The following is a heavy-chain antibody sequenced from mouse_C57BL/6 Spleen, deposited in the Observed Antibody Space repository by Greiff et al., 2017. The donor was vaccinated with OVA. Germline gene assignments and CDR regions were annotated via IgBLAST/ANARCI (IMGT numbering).Heavy chain of an antibody. CDR3: VRQGLLPIYYAMDY. CDR2: IRSKSNNYAT. CDR1: GFSFNTYA. J-gene: IGHJ4*01. Sequence: GGGLVQPKGSLKLSCAASGFSFNTYAMNWVRQAPGKGLEWVARIRSKSNNYATYYADSVKDRFTISRDDSESMLYLQMNNLKTEDTAMYYCVRQGLLPIYYAMDYWGQGTSVTVSS. V-gene: IGHV10-1*01. D-gene: IGHD2-3*01.